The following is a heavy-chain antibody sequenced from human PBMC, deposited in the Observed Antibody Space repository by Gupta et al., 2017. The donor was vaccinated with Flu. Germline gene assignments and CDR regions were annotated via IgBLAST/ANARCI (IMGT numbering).Heavy chain of an antibody. D-gene: IGHD1-1*01. V-gene: IGHV3-23*01. Sequence: EVQLLESGGGLVQPGGSLRLSCAASGFTFSSYAMSWVRQAPGKGLEGVSAISGSGGSTYYADSVKGRFTISRDNSKNTLYLQMNSLRAEDTAVYYCAKDRADDTWYNWFDPWGQGTLVTVSS. CDR1: GFTFSSYA. CDR2: ISGSGGST. J-gene: IGHJ5*02. CDR3: AKDRADDTWYNWFDP.